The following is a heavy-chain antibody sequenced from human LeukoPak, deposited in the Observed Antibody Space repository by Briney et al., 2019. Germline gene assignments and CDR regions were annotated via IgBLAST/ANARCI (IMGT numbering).Heavy chain of an antibody. V-gene: IGHV3-23*01. D-gene: IGHD3-10*01. Sequence: GGSLRLSCAASGFTFSSYAMSWVRQAPGKALEGVSAISGSSGSIYYADSVKGRFTISRDNSKNTLYLQMNSLRAEDTAVYYCARDVTPYYYGSGSSRGDGMDVWGQGTTVTVSS. CDR3: ARDVTPYYYGSGSSRGDGMDV. CDR2: ISGSSGSI. J-gene: IGHJ6*02. CDR1: GFTFSSYA.